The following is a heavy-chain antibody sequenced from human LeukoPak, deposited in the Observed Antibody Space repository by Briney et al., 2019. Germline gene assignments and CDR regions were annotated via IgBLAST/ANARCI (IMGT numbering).Heavy chain of an antibody. CDR1: GFXFSDYN. J-gene: IGHJ4*02. CDR3: ARDLIGRYTFDY. V-gene: IGHV3-30-3*01. D-gene: IGHD3-10*01. CDR2: MSPDGNKK. Sequence: PGGSLRLSCAASGFXFSDYNMRWVRQAPGKGQDWVAVMSPDGNKKYYADSVKGRFTISRDNSKNTVDLQLNSLRAEDTAVYYRARDLIGRYTFDYCGQGTLVTVSS.